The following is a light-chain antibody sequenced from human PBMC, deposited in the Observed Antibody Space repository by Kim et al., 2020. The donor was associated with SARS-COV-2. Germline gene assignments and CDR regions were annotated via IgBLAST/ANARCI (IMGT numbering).Light chain of an antibody. J-gene: IGLJ2*01. CDR1: KLGDKY. V-gene: IGLV3-1*01. CDR2: GDN. Sequence: SYELTQPPSVSASPGQTASITCSGDKLGDKYACWYQQKPGQSPVVVIYGDNKRPSGIPERFSGSNSGNTATLTISGTQAMDEADYYCQAWVSSTVVFGGGTKVTVL. CDR3: QAWVSSTVV.